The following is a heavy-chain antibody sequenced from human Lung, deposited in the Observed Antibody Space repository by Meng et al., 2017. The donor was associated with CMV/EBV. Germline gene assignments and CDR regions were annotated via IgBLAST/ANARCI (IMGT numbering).Heavy chain of an antibody. CDR3: ARQLADTLLAHYYYYDMDV. V-gene: IGHV3-48*03. J-gene: IGHJ6*02. CDR1: GFTFSSYE. CDR2: ISSSGSTI. D-gene: IGHD5-18*01. Sequence: GESXKISXAASGFTFSSYEMNWVRQAPGKGLEWISYISSSGSTIYYADSVKGRFTISRDYAKNSLYLQMNSLRAEDTAVYYCARQLADTLLAHYYYYDMDVWGQGXTVTVSS.